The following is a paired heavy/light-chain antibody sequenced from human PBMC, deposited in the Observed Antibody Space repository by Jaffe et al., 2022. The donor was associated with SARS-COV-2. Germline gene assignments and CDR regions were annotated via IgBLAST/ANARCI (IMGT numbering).Light chain of an antibody. Sequence: QSALTQPPSASGSPGQSVTISCTGTSSDVGAYNYVSWYQQHPGKAPKLMIYEVTKRPSGVPDRFSGSKSGNTASLTVSGLQAEDEADFYCSSYAGNNKLVVFGGGTKLTVL. J-gene: IGLJ3*02. CDR2: EVT. V-gene: IGLV2-8*01. CDR3: SSYAGNNKLVV. CDR1: SSDVGAYNY.
Heavy chain of an antibody. CDR2: ISISGDTT. D-gene: IGHD1-7*01. Sequence: EVQLLESGGGLVQPGESLRLSCVASGFTFSRNAMTWVRQAPGKGLEWVSGISISGDTTYYADSLKGRFTISRDNSKNTLYLQINSLRGEDTAVYYCAKRLELWPTFDYWGQGILVTVSS. CDR1: GFTFSRNA. CDR3: AKRLELWPTFDY. V-gene: IGHV3-23*01. J-gene: IGHJ4*02.